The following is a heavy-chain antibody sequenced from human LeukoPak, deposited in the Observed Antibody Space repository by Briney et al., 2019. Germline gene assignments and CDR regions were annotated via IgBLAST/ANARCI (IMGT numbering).Heavy chain of an antibody. CDR2: INWNGGST. Sequence: GGSLRLSWAALGLTFVDYGMSWFPKVPGKGREWVFGINWNGGSTGYADSVKGRFTISRDNAKNSVYLQMNSLRAEDTALYYCARCSSSWYEYYFDYWGQGTLVTVSS. CDR1: GLTFVDYG. D-gene: IGHD6-13*01. J-gene: IGHJ4*02. V-gene: IGHV3-20*04. CDR3: ARCSSSWYEYYFDY.